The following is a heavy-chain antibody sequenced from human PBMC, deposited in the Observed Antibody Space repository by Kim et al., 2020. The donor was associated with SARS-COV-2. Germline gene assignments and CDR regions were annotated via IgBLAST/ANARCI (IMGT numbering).Heavy chain of an antibody. Sequence: GGSLRLSCAASGFTFSTYWMTWVRQAPGKGLEWVANIKQDGSERYYVDSLKGRFTVSRDNAKNSLYLQMNSLRAEDTAVYYCARGYYYDRSGYYPDYWGQGTLVTVSS. V-gene: IGHV3-7*04. CDR3: ARGYYYDRSGYYPDY. J-gene: IGHJ4*02. CDR1: GFTFSTYW. CDR2: IKQDGSER. D-gene: IGHD3-22*01.